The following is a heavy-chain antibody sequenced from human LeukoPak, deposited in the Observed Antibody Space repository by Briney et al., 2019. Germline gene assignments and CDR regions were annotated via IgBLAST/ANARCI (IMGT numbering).Heavy chain of an antibody. CDR3: ARDRDYCSSTSCYISLYGMDV. Sequence: SETLSLTCTVSGGSISSYYWSWIRQPAGKGLEWIGRIYTSGSTNYNPSLKSRVTMSVDTSKNQFSLKLSSVTAADTAVYYCARDRDYCSSTSCYISLYGMDVWGQGTTVTVSS. D-gene: IGHD2-2*02. CDR1: GGSISSYY. V-gene: IGHV4-4*07. CDR2: IYTSGST. J-gene: IGHJ6*02.